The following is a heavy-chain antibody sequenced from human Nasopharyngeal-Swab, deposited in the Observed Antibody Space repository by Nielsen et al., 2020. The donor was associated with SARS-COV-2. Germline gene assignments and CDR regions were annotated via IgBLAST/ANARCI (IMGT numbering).Heavy chain of an antibody. CDR3: ARVDKGPFDH. J-gene: IGHJ4*02. Sequence: ASVKVSCKASGFTFSGYFIHWVRQAPGQGLEWMGWISPKNGGTDYAQKFLGRVTLTTDTSITKAYMEMRGLKSDDTAVYYCARVDKGPFDHWGQGALVTVSS. V-gene: IGHV1-2*02. CDR1: GFTFSGYF. CDR2: ISPKNGGT. D-gene: IGHD3-9*01.